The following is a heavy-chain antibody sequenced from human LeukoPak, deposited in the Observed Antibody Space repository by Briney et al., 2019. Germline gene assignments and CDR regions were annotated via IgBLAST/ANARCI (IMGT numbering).Heavy chain of an antibody. D-gene: IGHD6-19*01. Sequence: PPGSLRLSCAASAFTFDDYGMSWVRQAQGKGLEWVSGINWNGGSTGYADSVKGRFTISRDNAKNSLYLQMNSLRAEDTALYYCARNGPSREWLVPPDYYYYMDVWGKGTTVTVSS. CDR2: INWNGGST. V-gene: IGHV3-20*04. CDR3: ARNGPSREWLVPPDYYYYMDV. J-gene: IGHJ6*03. CDR1: AFTFDDYG.